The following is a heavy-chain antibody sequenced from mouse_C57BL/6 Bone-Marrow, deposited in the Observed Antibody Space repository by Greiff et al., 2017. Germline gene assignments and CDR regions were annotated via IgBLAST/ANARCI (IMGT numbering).Heavy chain of an antibody. Sequence: QVQLQQPGAELVMPGASVKLSCKASGYTFTSYWMHWVKQRPGQGLEWIGEIDPSDSYTNYNQKFKGKSTLSVDKSSSTAYMQLSSLTSEDSAVYYCALLIYYYGSAWFAYWGQGTLGTVSA. CDR2: IDPSDSYT. CDR3: ALLIYYYGSAWFAY. J-gene: IGHJ3*01. CDR1: GYTFTSYW. D-gene: IGHD1-1*01. V-gene: IGHV1-69*01.